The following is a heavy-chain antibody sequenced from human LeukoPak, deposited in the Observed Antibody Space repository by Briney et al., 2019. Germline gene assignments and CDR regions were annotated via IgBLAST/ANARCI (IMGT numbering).Heavy chain of an antibody. D-gene: IGHD2-15*01. J-gene: IGHJ4*02. Sequence: GGSLRLSCAASGFTFSTYSMNWVRQAPGKGLEWVSFISIGSYYIDSADSVRGRFTISRDNTKNSLYLEMSSLRDDDTAVYYCAPDFNREGRDHYWGQGTLVTVSS. V-gene: IGHV3-48*02. CDR3: APDFNREGRDHY. CDR2: ISIGSYYI. CDR1: GFTFSTYS.